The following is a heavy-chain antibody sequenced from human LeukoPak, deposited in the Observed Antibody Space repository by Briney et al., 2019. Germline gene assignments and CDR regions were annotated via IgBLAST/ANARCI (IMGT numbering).Heavy chain of an antibody. D-gene: IGHD1-26*01. CDR3: AGGSYFRYFQH. V-gene: IGHV4-61*02. CDR1: GGSISSGSYF. Sequence: SQTLSLTCTVSGGSISSGSYFWSWIRQPAGKGLEWIGRINTSGSTNYNPSLKSRVTMSVDTSKNQFSLKLNSVTAAETAVFYCAGGSYFRYFQHWGQGTLVTVSS. J-gene: IGHJ1*01. CDR2: INTSGST.